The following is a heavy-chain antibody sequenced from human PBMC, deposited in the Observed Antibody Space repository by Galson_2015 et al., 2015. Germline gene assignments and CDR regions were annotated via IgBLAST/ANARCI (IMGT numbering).Heavy chain of an antibody. D-gene: IGHD3-10*01. Sequence: SLRLSCAASGITFSSYDMNWVRQAPGKGLYCVSTINRSGGGTFYADPVKGRFTISRDNSKNTLYLQMNSLRAEDTAVYYWARGKWFGEFNTWYFDYWGQGSLVTVSS. J-gene: IGHJ4*02. CDR1: GITFSSYD. V-gene: IGHV3-23*05. CDR3: ARGKWFGEFNTWYFDY. CDR2: INRSGGGT.